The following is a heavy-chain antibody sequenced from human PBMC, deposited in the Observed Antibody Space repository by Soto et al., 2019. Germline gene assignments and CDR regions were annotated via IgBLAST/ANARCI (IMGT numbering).Heavy chain of an antibody. D-gene: IGHD6-13*01. Sequence: EVQLLDSGGGLVQPGWSLRLSCAASGFTFSSYAMNWVRQAPGKGLEWVSVISGSGGSTYYADSVKGRFTISRHNSKNTLYLQMKSLRAEETAVYYCARRGPGTYFAYWGQGTLVTVSS. CDR3: ARRGPGTYFAY. CDR1: GFTFSSYA. CDR2: ISGSGGST. J-gene: IGHJ4*02. V-gene: IGHV3-23*01.